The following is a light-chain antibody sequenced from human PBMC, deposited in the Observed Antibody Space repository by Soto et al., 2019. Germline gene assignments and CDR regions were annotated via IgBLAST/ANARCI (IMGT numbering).Light chain of an antibody. CDR2: EVS. CDR1: SSDVGGYKY. Sequence: QSALTQPASVSGSPGQSITISCTGTSSDVGGYKYVSWYQRHPGKAPKLMIYEVSHRSSGVSNRFSGSKSGNTASLTISGLQAEDEGDYYCATWDDRLTAWVFGGGTKLTVL. CDR3: ATWDDRLTAWV. J-gene: IGLJ3*02. V-gene: IGLV2-14*01.